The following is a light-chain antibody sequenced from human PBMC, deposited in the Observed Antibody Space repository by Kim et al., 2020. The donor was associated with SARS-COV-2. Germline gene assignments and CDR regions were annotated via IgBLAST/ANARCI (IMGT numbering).Light chain of an antibody. CDR2: AAS. V-gene: IGKV1-39*01. CDR1: QSISDY. CDR3: QQSYKLPYT. Sequence: STAVGDRVTITCRASQSISDYLNWYQQKPGKASNLLFYAASSLQSGVPSRFSGSGSGTDVTLTISSLQPEDCATYYCQQSYKLPYTFGQGTKLEI. J-gene: IGKJ2*01.